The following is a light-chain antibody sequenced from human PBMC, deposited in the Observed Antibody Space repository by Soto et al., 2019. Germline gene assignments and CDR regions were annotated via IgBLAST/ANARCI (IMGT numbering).Light chain of an antibody. Sequence: QSALTQPASLSGSPGQSITISCTGTSGDVGSYNLVSWYQQHPGKAPKLIIYEGSQRPSGVSDRFSGSKSGNTASLTISGLQGEDEADYYCSAYTVSRTYVFGTGTKVTVL. V-gene: IGLV2-14*02. CDR2: EGS. CDR3: SAYTVSRTYV. CDR1: SGDVGSYNL. J-gene: IGLJ1*01.